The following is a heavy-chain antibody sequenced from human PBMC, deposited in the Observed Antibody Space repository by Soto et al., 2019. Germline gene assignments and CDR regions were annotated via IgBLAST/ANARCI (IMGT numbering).Heavy chain of an antibody. Sequence: SLRLSCAASGFTFSSYGMHWVRQAPGKGLEWVAVISYDGSNKYYADSVKGRFTISRDNSKNTLYLQMNSLRAEDTAVYYCAKIVTEMTTTALKAFDIWGQGTMVTVSS. J-gene: IGHJ3*02. V-gene: IGHV3-30*18. CDR2: ISYDGSNK. CDR3: AKIVTEMTTTALKAFDI. CDR1: GFTFSSYG. D-gene: IGHD4-17*01.